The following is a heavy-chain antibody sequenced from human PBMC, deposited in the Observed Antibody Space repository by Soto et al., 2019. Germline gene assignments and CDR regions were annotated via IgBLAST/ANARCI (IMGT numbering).Heavy chain of an antibody. CDR1: GYSFTSYW. V-gene: IGHV5-51*01. CDR2: IYPGDSDT. CDR3: ARHGVRYCSGGSCYSRTYYGMAV. Sequence: GESLKISCKGSGYSFTSYWIGWVRQMPGKGLEWMGIIYPGDSDTRYSPSFQGQVTISADKSISTAYLQWSSLKASDTAMYYCARHGVRYCSGGSCYSRTYYGMAVWGQGTTVTVSS. D-gene: IGHD2-15*01. J-gene: IGHJ6*02.